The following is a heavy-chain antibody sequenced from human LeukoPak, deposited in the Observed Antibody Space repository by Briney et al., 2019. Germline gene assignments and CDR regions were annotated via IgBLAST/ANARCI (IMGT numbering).Heavy chain of an antibody. V-gene: IGHV3-21*01. CDR1: GFTFSSYS. Sequence: GGSLRLSCAASGFTFSSYSMNWVRQAPGKGLEWVSSISSSSSYIYYADSVKGRFTISRDNAKNSLYLQMNSLRAEDTAVYYCARDWYYYGSGSYRLYYGMDVWGQGTTVTVSS. D-gene: IGHD3-10*01. CDR3: ARDWYYYGSGSYRLYYGMDV. J-gene: IGHJ6*02. CDR2: ISSSSSYI.